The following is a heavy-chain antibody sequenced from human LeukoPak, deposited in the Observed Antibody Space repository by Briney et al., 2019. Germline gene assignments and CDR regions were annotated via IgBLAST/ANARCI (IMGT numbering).Heavy chain of an antibody. J-gene: IGHJ4*02. CDR3: ARAIGLRWERGYFDY. Sequence: GGSLRLSRAASGFTFSSYAMHWVRQAPGKGLEWVAVISYDGSNKYYADSVKGRFTISRDNSKNTLYLQMNSLRAEDTAVYYCARAIGLRWERGYFDYWGQGTLVTVSS. D-gene: IGHD4-17*01. V-gene: IGHV3-30-3*01. CDR1: GFTFSSYA. CDR2: ISYDGSNK.